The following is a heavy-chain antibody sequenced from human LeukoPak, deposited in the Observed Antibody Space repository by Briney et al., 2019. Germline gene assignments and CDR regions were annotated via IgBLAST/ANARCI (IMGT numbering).Heavy chain of an antibody. J-gene: IGHJ4*02. D-gene: IGHD6-13*01. CDR2: ISGSGGST. V-gene: IGHV3-23*01. CDR3: AKVQQQLTPEYYFDY. CDR1: GFTFSSYA. Sequence: PGGSLRLSCAASGFTFSSYAMSWVCQAPGKGLEWVSAISGSGGSTYYADSVKGRFTIPRDNSKNTLYPQMNSLRAEDTAVYYCAKVQQQLTPEYYFDYWGQGTLVTVSS.